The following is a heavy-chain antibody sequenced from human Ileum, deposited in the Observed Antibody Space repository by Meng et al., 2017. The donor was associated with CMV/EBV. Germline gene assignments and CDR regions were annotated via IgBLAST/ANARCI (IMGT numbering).Heavy chain of an antibody. CDR2: ISGSGGST. Sequence: SGFTFCCCGLSWVLQAPVHGLEWVSAISGSGGSTDYANSVKGRFTISRDNSKDALYLQMNSLRAEDTAVYFCAKSQSYYDSGSYSDYWGQGTLVTVSS. V-gene: IGHV3-23*01. D-gene: IGHD3-10*01. J-gene: IGHJ4*02. CDR3: AKSQSYYDSGSYSDY. CDR1: GFTFCCCG.